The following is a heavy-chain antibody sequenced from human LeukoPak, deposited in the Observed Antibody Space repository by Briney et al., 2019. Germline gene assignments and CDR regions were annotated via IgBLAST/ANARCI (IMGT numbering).Heavy chain of an antibody. Sequence: GGSLRLSCAASGFTFSAYGMHWVRQAPGKGLEWVAFIRYDGSNKYYADSVKGRFTISRDNSRNTLFLQMNSLRAEDTAVYYCAKDRPNYYADNGHYYRRNGDYWGQGTLVTVSS. CDR2: IRYDGSNK. V-gene: IGHV3-30*02. CDR1: GFTFSAYG. J-gene: IGHJ4*02. D-gene: IGHD3-22*01. CDR3: AKDRPNYYADNGHYYRRNGDY.